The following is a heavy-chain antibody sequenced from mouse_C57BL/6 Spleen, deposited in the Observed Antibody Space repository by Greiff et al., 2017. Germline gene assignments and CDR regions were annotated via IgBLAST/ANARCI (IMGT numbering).Heavy chain of an antibody. CDR3: AREGLPHYFDY. CDR2: IYPGDGDT. D-gene: IGHD2-4*01. J-gene: IGHJ2*01. CDR1: GYAFSSYW. V-gene: IGHV1-80*01. Sequence: LVESGAELVKPGASVKISCKASGYAFSSYWMNWVKQRPGKGLEWIGQIYPGDGDTNYNGKFKGKATLTADKSSSTAYMQLSSLTSEDSAVYFCAREGLPHYFDYWGQGTTLTVSS.